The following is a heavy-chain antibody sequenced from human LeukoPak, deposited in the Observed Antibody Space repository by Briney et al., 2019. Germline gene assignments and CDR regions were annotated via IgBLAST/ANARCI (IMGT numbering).Heavy chain of an antibody. Sequence: GGSLRLSCAASGFTFSSYEMNWVRQAPGKGLEWVSYISSSGSTIYYADSVKGRFTISRDSAKNSLYLQMNSLRAEDTAVYYCARGEGDFWSGYRGPPNWLDPWGQGTLVTVSS. CDR1: GFTFSSYE. V-gene: IGHV3-48*03. CDR2: ISSSGSTI. J-gene: IGHJ5*02. D-gene: IGHD3-3*01. CDR3: ARGEGDFWSGYRGPPNWLDP.